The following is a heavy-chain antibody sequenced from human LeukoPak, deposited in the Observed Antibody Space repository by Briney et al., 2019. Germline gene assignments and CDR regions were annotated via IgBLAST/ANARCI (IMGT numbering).Heavy chain of an antibody. CDR3: ARGSDYYDSSGYSYY. Sequence: SETLSLTCAVYGGSFSGYYWSWIRQPPGKGLEWIGEINHSGSTNYNPSLKSRVTISVDTSKNQFSLKLSSETAADTAVYYCARGSDYYDSSGYSYYWGQGTLVTVSS. CDR1: GGSFSGYY. D-gene: IGHD3-22*01. V-gene: IGHV4-34*01. CDR2: INHSGST. J-gene: IGHJ4*02.